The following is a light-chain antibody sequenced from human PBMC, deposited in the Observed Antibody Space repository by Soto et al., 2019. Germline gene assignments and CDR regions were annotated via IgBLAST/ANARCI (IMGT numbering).Light chain of an antibody. CDR2: GNT. J-gene: IGLJ3*02. Sequence: QSVLTQPPSVSGAPGPRVTISCTGSSSNIGSGYDVHWYQQLPGTAPKLLLYGNTNRPSGVPDRFSGSKSGTSASLAITGLQAEDEADYYCQSDDSSLSARVFGGGTKLTVL. CDR1: SSNIGSGYD. CDR3: QSDDSSLSARV. V-gene: IGLV1-40*01.